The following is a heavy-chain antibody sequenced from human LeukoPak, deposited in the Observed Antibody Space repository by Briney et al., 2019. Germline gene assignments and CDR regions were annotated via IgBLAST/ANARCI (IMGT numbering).Heavy chain of an antibody. D-gene: IGHD6-13*01. J-gene: IGHJ6*02. CDR3: AREILAAAGRGYHYDMDV. Sequence: ASVKVSCKASGCTFTDYYVHWVRQGPGQGLEWMGWINPNSGGTKYAQKFQGRVTMTRDTSISTAYMEMSRLTSDDTAVYYCAREILAAAGRGYHYDMDVWGQGTTVTVSS. V-gene: IGHV1-2*02. CDR1: GCTFTDYY. CDR2: INPNSGGT.